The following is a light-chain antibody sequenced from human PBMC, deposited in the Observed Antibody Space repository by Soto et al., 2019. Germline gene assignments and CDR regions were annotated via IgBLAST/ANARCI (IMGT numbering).Light chain of an antibody. Sequence: EIVMTQSPATLSVSPGERATLSCRASQSVSSNLAWYQQKPGQAPRLLIYGAFTRATGIPARFSGSGSGTEFTLTISSLQSEDFAVYYCQQYNNWPPLTLGGGTKVDI. V-gene: IGKV3-15*01. CDR1: QSVSSN. CDR3: QQYNNWPPLT. J-gene: IGKJ4*01. CDR2: GAF.